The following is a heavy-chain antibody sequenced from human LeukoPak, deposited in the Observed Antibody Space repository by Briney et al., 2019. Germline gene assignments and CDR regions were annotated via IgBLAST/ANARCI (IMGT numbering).Heavy chain of an antibody. CDR3: ARHLPYGGNSRGYYYGMDV. CDR2: IYYSGST. D-gene: IGHD4-23*01. CDR1: GGSISSYY. J-gene: IGHJ6*02. V-gene: IGHV4-59*08. Sequence: SETLSLTCTVSGGSISSYYWSWIRQPPGKGLEWIGYIYYSGSTNYNPSLKSRVTISVDTSKNQFSLKLSSVTAADTAVYYCARHLPYGGNSRGYYYGMDVWGQGTTATVSS.